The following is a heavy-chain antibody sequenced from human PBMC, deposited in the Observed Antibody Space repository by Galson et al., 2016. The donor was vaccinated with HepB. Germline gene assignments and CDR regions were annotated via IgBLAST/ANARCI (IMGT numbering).Heavy chain of an antibody. CDR1: GFSFGDYY. V-gene: IGHV3-11*05. CDR2: IGSTGTYT. CDR3: ARVAQIFVVTANFEH. J-gene: IGHJ4*02. Sequence: SLRLSCAASGFSFGDYYMSWTRQAPGTGLEWISDIGSTGTYTKYADPVRGRFAISSDNAKKSLYLQMNSLRVEDTAIYYCARVAQIFVVTANFEHWGQGALVTVSS. D-gene: IGHD2-21*02.